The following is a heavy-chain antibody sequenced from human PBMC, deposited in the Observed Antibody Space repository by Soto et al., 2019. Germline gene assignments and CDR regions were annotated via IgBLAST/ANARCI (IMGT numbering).Heavy chain of an antibody. CDR1: GFPFSPFA. Sequence: QVQLVQSGAEVKKPGASVKVSCKASGFPFSPFALHWVRQDPGQRLEWMGWINDGNGNTRYSENFQGRVSITRDTSATTVYMELSSLRSEDTAVYYCAREGAYYYASGTTGFDYWGQGTLVTVSS. CDR2: INDGNGNT. CDR3: AREGAYYYASGTTGFDY. D-gene: IGHD3-10*01. J-gene: IGHJ4*02. V-gene: IGHV1-3*01.